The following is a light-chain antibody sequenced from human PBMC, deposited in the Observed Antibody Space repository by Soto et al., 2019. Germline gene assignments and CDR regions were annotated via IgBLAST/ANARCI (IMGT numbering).Light chain of an antibody. Sequence: QSVLTQTASVSGSPGQSITISCTGTNNEVGGYKYVSWYQQHPGEAPKLMIYDVSNRPSGVSNRFSGSKSGNTASLTISGLQAEDEADYYCSSYTSSSTRVFGTGTKVTVL. J-gene: IGLJ1*01. CDR2: DVS. CDR3: SSYTSSSTRV. CDR1: NNEVGGYKY. V-gene: IGLV2-14*01.